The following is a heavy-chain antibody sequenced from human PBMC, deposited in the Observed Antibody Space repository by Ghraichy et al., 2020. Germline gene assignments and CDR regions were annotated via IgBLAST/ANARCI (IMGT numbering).Heavy chain of an antibody. CDR2: ISSSSSYI. V-gene: IGHV3-21*01. CDR3: AGHHRGYYYYGMDV. Sequence: GGSLRLSCAASGFTFSSYSMNWVRQAPGKGLEWVSSISSSSSYIYYADSVKGRFTISRDNAKNSLYLQMNSLRAEDTAVYYCAGHHRGYYYYGMDVWGQGTTVTISS. J-gene: IGHJ6*02. CDR1: GFTFSSYS. D-gene: IGHD3-22*01.